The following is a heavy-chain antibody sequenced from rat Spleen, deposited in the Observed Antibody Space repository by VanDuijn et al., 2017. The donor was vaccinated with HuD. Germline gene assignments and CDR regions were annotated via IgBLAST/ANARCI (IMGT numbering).Heavy chain of an antibody. CDR3: ARRHYGYTDYFDY. V-gene: IGHV5-29*01. CDR1: GFTFSDYY. CDR2: ISHDGSIT. J-gene: IGHJ2*01. Sequence: EVQLVESGGGLVQPGRSLKLSCAASGFTFSDYYMAWVRQAPTKGLEWVATISHDGSITYYRDSVKGRFTISRDNAKSTLYLQMDSLGSEDTATYYCARRHYGYTDYFDYWGQGVMVTVSS. D-gene: IGHD1-9*01.